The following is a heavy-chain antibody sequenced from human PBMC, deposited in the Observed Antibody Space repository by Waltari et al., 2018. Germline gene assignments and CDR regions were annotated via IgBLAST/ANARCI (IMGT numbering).Heavy chain of an antibody. CDR3: AKGPHRNRLQLKSYYYGMDV. CDR1: GGSFSGFS. CDR2: INHSGST. Sequence: QVQLQQWGAGLMKPSETLSLTCAVYGGSFSGFSWTWIRQPPGKGLAWVGEINHSGSTNYNPSLKSRRTISVDTSKKQFSLKLSSVTAADTAVYYCAKGPHRNRLQLKSYYYGMDVWGQGTTVSVSS. J-gene: IGHJ6*02. D-gene: IGHD5-12*01. V-gene: IGHV4-34*01.